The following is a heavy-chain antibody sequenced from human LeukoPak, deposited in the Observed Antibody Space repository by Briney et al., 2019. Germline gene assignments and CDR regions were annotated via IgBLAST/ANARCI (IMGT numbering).Heavy chain of an antibody. J-gene: IGHJ4*02. CDR3: ARGDIILHLYSSGWYLDY. Sequence: SETLSLTCTVSGGSISSSSYYWGWIRQPPGKGLEWIGSIYYSGSTYYNPSLKSRVTISVDTSKNQFSLKLSSVTAADTAVYYCARGDIILHLYSSGWYLDYWGQGTLVTVSS. D-gene: IGHD6-19*01. CDR2: IYYSGST. CDR1: GGSISSSSYY. V-gene: IGHV4-39*07.